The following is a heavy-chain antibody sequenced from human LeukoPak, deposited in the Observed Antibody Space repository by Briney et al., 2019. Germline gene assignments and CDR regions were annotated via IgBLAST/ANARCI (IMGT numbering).Heavy chain of an antibody. J-gene: IGHJ4*02. D-gene: IGHD6-13*01. CDR1: GFTFSSYA. Sequence: GGSLRLSCAASGFTFSSYAMSWVRQAPGKGLEWVSAISGSGGSTYYADSVKGRFTISRDNSKNTLFLQMNSLRAEDTAVYYCAKSRGSSWFANFDYWGQGTLVTVSS. V-gene: IGHV3-23*01. CDR2: ISGSGGST. CDR3: AKSRGSSWFANFDY.